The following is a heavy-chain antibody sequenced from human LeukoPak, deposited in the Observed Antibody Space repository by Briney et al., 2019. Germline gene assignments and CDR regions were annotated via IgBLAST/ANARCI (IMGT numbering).Heavy chain of an antibody. CDR1: GGTFSSYA. J-gene: IGHJ3*02. CDR2: IIPILGIA. D-gene: IGHD2-2*01. Sequence: ASVKVSCKASGGTFSSYAISWVRQAPGQGLEWMGRIIPILGIANYAQKFQGRVTITADKSTSTAYMELSSLRSEDTAVYYCAKEVVVPAAKGAFDIWGQGTMVTVSS. V-gene: IGHV1-69*04. CDR3: AKEVVVPAAKGAFDI.